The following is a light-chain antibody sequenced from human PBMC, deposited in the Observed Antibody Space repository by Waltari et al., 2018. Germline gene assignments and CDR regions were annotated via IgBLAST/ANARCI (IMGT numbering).Light chain of an antibody. CDR1: TSNIGTNT. V-gene: IGLV1-44*01. CDR3: ATWDDSLSGRV. J-gene: IGLJ6*01. CDR2: ANY. Sequence: QSVLTQPPSTSGTPGQRVTISCSGSTSNIGTNTVTVYQLLPGTAPKTVIFANYHRPSGVPDRFSASKSGTSASLVISDLQSEDEADYFCATWDDSLSGRVFGSGTKVTVL.